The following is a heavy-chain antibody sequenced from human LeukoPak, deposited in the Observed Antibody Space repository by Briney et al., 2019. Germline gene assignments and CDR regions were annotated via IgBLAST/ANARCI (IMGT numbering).Heavy chain of an antibody. J-gene: IGHJ4*02. CDR1: GYTFTNYG. D-gene: IGHD1-26*01. Sequence: ASVKVSCKASGYTFTNYGISWVRQATGQGLEWMGWMNPNSGNTGYAQKFQGRVTMTRNTSISTAYMELSSLRSEDTAVYYCAREGGSSLDYWGQGTLVTVSS. V-gene: IGHV1-8*02. CDR3: AREGGSSLDY. CDR2: MNPNSGNT.